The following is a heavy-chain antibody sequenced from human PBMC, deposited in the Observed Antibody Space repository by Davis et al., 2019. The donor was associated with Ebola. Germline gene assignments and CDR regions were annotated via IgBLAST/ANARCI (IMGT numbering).Heavy chain of an antibody. CDR1: GGSLSNYF. D-gene: IGHD4-17*01. CDR3: ARTTKTNIEDSGLGYNSFDS. J-gene: IGHJ5*01. CDR2: ISDRGAT. V-gene: IGHV4-34*01. Sequence: SETLSLTCNVSGGSLSNYFWNWIRQPPGKGLEWIGDISDRGATNYNPSLRSRVAMSVDSSKNQISLKINSVTAADTATYYCARTTKTNIEDSGLGYNSFDSWGQGVLVSVSS.